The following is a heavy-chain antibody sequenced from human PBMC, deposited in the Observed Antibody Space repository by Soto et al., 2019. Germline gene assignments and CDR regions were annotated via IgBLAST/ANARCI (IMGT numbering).Heavy chain of an antibody. V-gene: IGHV3-23*01. Sequence: GGSLRLSCAASGFTFSTYAMIWVRQAPGKGLEWVSAISGSGDSTYYADSVKGRFTISRDNSKNTLYLQMSSLRAEDTAIYYCAKDSFINLRGYDSYWGQGTLVTVSS. CDR2: ISGSGDST. CDR1: GFTFSTYA. J-gene: IGHJ4*02. D-gene: IGHD5-12*01. CDR3: AKDSFINLRGYDSY.